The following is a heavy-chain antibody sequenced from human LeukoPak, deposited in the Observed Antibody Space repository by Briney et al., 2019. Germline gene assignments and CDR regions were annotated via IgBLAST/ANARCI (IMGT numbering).Heavy chain of an antibody. J-gene: IGHJ4*02. CDR2: IIPFFGVA. D-gene: IGHD1-7*01. CDR1: GGTFSSDA. Sequence: ASVKASCKASGGTFSSDAFGWVRQAPGQGLEWMGAIIPFFGVANYAPKFQGRVTITTDESTGTAYMELSSLSSDDTAVYYCATQTTSSFLGEYYFDYWGQGTLVTVSS. CDR3: ATQTTSSFLGEYYFDY. V-gene: IGHV1-69*05.